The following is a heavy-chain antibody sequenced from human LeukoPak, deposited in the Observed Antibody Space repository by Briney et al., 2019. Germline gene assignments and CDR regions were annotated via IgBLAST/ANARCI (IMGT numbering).Heavy chain of an antibody. J-gene: IGHJ5*02. V-gene: IGHV4-39*01. CDR2: IYYSGST. CDR3: ARRSMIWGSDYVWGSYEGWFDP. CDR1: GGSISSSSYY. Sequence: TSETLSLTCTVSGGSISSSSYYWGWIRQPPGKGLEWIGSIYYSGSTYYNPSLKSRVTISVDTSKNQFSLKLSSVTAADTAVYYCARRSMIWGSDYVWGSYEGWFDPWGQGTLVTVSS. D-gene: IGHD3-16*01.